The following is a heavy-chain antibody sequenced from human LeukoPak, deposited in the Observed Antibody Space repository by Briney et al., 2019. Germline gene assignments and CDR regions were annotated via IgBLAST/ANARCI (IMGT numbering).Heavy chain of an antibody. Sequence: GESLRLSCAASGFTFSRYWIHWVRQAPGKGLEWVSRINPDGSTTTYADSVKGRFTISRDNAKNTVYLQMNSLRAEDTAVYYCARDQYSSGSLWGQGTLVTVSP. CDR1: GFTFSRYW. CDR3: ARDQYSSGSL. D-gene: IGHD6-19*01. CDR2: INPDGSTT. J-gene: IGHJ4*02. V-gene: IGHV3-74*01.